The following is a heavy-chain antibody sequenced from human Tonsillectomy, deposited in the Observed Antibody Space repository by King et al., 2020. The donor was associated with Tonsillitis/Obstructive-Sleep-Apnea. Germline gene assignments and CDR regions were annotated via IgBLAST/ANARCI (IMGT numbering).Heavy chain of an antibody. D-gene: IGHD3-10*01. V-gene: IGHV5-51*01. J-gene: IGHJ4*02. CDR1: GYSFTTYW. Sequence: VQLVESGAEVKKPGESLKISCKGSGYSFTTYWIGWVRQMPGKGLEWMGIIYPGDSDTRYSPSFQSQVTIHAANSISPAYLQWSGLKASDTAMYYCARHYYGSGRHVDYWGQGTLVTVSS. CDR2: IYPGDSDT. CDR3: ARHYYGSGRHVDY.